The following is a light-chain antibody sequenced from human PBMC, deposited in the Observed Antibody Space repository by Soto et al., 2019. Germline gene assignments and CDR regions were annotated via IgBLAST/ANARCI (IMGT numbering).Light chain of an antibody. V-gene: IGKV3-20*01. Sequence: EIVMTQSPATLSLSPGEKATLSCRASQSISSSYLAWYQQKPGQAPRLLIYGASSRATGIPERFSGSGSGTDFTLTISRVEPEDFAVYYCQQYGSSPSWTFGQGTKVDIK. J-gene: IGKJ1*01. CDR1: QSISSSY. CDR2: GAS. CDR3: QQYGSSPSWT.